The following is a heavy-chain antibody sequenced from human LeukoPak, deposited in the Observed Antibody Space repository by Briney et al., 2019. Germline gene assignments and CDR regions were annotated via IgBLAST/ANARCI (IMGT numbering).Heavy chain of an antibody. CDR1: GGSISSGDYY. Sequence: SETLTLTCTVSGGSISSGDYYWSWIRQSPGKGLEWIGYIYYSGSTYYNPSLKSRVTISVDTSKNQLSLKPSSVTAADTAVYYCARDHDGYDSSGFFDSWGQGTLVTVSS. CDR2: IYYSGST. V-gene: IGHV4-30-4*01. J-gene: IGHJ4*02. D-gene: IGHD3-22*01. CDR3: ARDHDGYDSSGFFDS.